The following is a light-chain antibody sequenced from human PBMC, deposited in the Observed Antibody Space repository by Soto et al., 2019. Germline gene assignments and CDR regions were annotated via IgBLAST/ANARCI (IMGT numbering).Light chain of an antibody. CDR2: GAS. CDR1: QSISRY. J-gene: IGKJ1*01. CDR3: QQYGSSPPT. V-gene: IGKV3-20*01. Sequence: PGETGPLSCGASQSISRYLAWYQQKPGQGPRLLIYGASSRATGTPDRFSGSGSGTDFTLTINRLEPEDFALYYCQQYGSSPPTFGQGTKVDIK.